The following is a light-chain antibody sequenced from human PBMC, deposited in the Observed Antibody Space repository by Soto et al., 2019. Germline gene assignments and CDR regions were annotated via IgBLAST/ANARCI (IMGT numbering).Light chain of an antibody. Sequence: DIQMTQSPSSLSASVGDRVTITCRASQTINKNLNWYQQKPGQAPNLLIYSASDFQSGVPSRFSGSGSGTEFTLTINGLQPEDFATYYCQQSFRTPYTFGQVTDLAI. CDR2: SAS. CDR3: QQSFRTPYT. J-gene: IGKJ2*01. V-gene: IGKV1-39*01. CDR1: QTINKN.